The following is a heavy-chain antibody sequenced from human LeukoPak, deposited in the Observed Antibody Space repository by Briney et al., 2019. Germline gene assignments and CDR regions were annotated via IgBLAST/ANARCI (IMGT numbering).Heavy chain of an antibody. D-gene: IGHD3-10*01. CDR3: AKRGETSSWKYIDS. CDR2: ISYDGTNT. J-gene: IGHJ4*02. CDR1: GFTFSNYG. V-gene: IGHV3-30*18. Sequence: GGSLRLSCAASGFTFSNYGMHWVRQAPGKGPKWVAVISYDGTNTYSADSVKGRFTISRDNSKNTLYLQMNSLRPEDTAVYYCAKRGETSSWKYIDSWGQGTLVTVSS.